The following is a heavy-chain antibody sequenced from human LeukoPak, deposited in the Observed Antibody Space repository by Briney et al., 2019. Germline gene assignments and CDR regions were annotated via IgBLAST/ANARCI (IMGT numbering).Heavy chain of an antibody. V-gene: IGHV4-39*01. CDR1: GGSIGGSSRY. Sequence: SETLSLTCTVSGGSIGGSSRYWGWIRQPPGKGLEWIGSIYYSGNTYYNPSLKSRVTISVDTSKNQFSLKLSSVTAADTAVYCCATYLRTTGTYYFDYWGQGTLVTVSS. D-gene: IGHD1-1*01. CDR2: IYYSGNT. CDR3: ATYLRTTGTYYFDY. J-gene: IGHJ4*02.